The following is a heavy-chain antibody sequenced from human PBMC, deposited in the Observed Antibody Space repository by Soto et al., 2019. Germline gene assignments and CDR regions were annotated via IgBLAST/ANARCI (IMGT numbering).Heavy chain of an antibody. CDR2: IYISGST. CDR1: GDSISDYY. V-gene: IGHV4-59*01. CDR3: ARDLGIGSGAFDI. Sequence: QVQLQESGPGLVKPSETLSLTCKVSGDSISDYYWGWIRQSPGHGLEWIGYIYISGSTDSNPSLQSRATISIDPSKNQFSLTLKSVTAADTAVYYCARDLGIGSGAFDICGPGTVVTVSS. D-gene: IGHD2-2*03. J-gene: IGHJ3*02.